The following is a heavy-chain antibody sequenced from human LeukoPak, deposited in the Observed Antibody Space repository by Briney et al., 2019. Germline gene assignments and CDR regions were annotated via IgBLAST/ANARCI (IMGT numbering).Heavy chain of an antibody. CDR3: ARDTGYTNGHASDY. J-gene: IGHJ4*02. V-gene: IGHV3-33*01. Sequence: GGSLRLSCAASGFTFSSCTMHWVRQAPGKGLEWVALIWYDGSNKYYADSVKDRFTISRDKSKNTLYLQMSSLRAEDTAVYYCARDTGYTNGHASDYWGQGTLVTVSS. CDR2: IWYDGSNK. D-gene: IGHD2-8*01. CDR1: GFTFSSCT.